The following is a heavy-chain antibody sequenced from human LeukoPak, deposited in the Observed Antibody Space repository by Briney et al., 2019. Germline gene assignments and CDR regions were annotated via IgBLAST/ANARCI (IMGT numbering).Heavy chain of an antibody. D-gene: IGHD2/OR15-2a*01. CDR2: LSYTGKT. CDR1: GVSVSTSH. J-gene: IGHJ4*02. Sequence: SETLSLTCNVSGVSVSTSHWNWIRQRPGKGLEWIGCLSYTGKTDYNPSLKSRVSISLGSSNNHFSLKLTSVTAADTAVYYCSEGYFEPFDHWGQGILVTDSS. CDR3: SEGYFEPFDH. V-gene: IGHV4-59*02.